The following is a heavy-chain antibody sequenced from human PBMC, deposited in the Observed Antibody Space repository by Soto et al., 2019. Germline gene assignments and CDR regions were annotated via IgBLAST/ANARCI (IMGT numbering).Heavy chain of an antibody. J-gene: IGHJ3*02. CDR1: GGSISSGGYY. D-gene: IGHD5-12*01. Sequence: QVQLQESGPGLVKPSQTLSLTCTVSGGSISSGGYYWSWIRQHPGKGLEWIGYIYYSGSTYYNPSLKSRVTISVDTSKNQFSLKLSSVTAAYTAVYYCASFNIVAASHAFDIWGQGTMVTVSS. CDR2: IYYSGST. CDR3: ASFNIVAASHAFDI. V-gene: IGHV4-31*03.